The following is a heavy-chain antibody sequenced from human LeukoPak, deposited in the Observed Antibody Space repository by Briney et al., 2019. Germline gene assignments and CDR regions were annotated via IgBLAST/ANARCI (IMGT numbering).Heavy chain of an antibody. CDR1: GFTFSSYA. Sequence: PGGSLRLSCAASGFTFSSYAMHWARQAPDKGLEWVTFISYDGSVKSYADSVRGRFTISRDNSKNTLSLQMNSLRGEDTAVYYCAKDLSEKYSLDYWGQGTLVIVSS. D-gene: IGHD2-21*01. J-gene: IGHJ4*02. CDR2: ISYDGSVK. V-gene: IGHV3-30-3*02. CDR3: AKDLSEKYSLDY.